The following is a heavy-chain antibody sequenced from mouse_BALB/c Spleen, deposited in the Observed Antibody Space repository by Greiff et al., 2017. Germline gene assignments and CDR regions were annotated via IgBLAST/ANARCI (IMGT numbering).Heavy chain of an antibody. CDR2: IYPGDGDT. J-gene: IGHJ2*01. D-gene: IGHD1-1*02. V-gene: IGHV1-87*01. CDR3: ARSDLGGVFDY. Sequence: QVQLQQSGAELARPGASVKLSCKASGYTFTSYWMQWVKQRPGQGLEWIGAIYPGDGDTRYTQKFKGKATLTADKSSSTAYMQLSSLASEDSAVYYCARSDLGGVFDYWGQGTTLTVSS. CDR1: GYTFTSYW.